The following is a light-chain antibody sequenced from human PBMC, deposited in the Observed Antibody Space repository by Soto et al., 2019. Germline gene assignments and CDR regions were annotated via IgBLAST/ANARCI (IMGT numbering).Light chain of an antibody. CDR1: QSISNW. V-gene: IGKV1-5*03. J-gene: IGKJ1*01. CDR3: QHYNSYSEA. Sequence: DIQMTQSPSTLSASVGDRVTITFRASQSISNWLAWYQQKPGKAPKLLIYKASSLESGVPSRFSGSGSGTEFTLTISSLQPDDFATYYCQHYNSYSEAFGQGTKVDIK. CDR2: KAS.